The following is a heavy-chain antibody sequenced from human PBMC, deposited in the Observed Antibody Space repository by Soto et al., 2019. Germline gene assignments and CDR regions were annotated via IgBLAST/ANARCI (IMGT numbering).Heavy chain of an antibody. Sequence: SETLSLTCTVSGGSISSGDYYWSWIRQPPGKGLEWIGYIYYSGSTYYNPSLKSRVAISVDTSKNQFSLKLSSVTAADTAVYYCARELDTLGGDAFDIWGQGTMVTVS. D-gene: IGHD3-16*01. CDR2: IYYSGST. CDR3: ARELDTLGGDAFDI. V-gene: IGHV4-30-4*01. J-gene: IGHJ3*02. CDR1: GGSISSGDYY.